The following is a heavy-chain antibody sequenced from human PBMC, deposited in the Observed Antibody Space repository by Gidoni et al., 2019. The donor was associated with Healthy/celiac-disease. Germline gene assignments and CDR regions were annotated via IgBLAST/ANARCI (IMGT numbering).Heavy chain of an antibody. J-gene: IGHJ3*02. CDR2: IYSGGST. V-gene: IGHV3-53*01. D-gene: IGHD3-16*01. Sequence: EVQLVESGGGLLQPGGSLRLSCAASGFTVSSNYMSWVRQAPGKGLEWVSVIYSGGSTYYADSVKGRFTISRDNSKNTLYLQMNSLRAEDTAVYYCASTSPGGYGAFDIWGQGTMVTVSS. CDR3: ASTSPGGYGAFDI. CDR1: GFTVSSNY.